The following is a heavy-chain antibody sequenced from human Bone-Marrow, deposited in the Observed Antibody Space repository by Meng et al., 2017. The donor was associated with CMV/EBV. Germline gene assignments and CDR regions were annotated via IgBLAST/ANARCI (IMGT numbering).Heavy chain of an antibody. D-gene: IGHD4-17*01. CDR2: ISGSGGST. CDR1: GFTFSSYA. J-gene: IGHJ4*02. V-gene: IGHV3-23*01. CDR3: AKDYAVTTLIWESH. Sequence: GEYLKISCAASGFTFSSYAMSWVRQAPGKGLEWVSAISGSGGSTYYADSVKGRFTISRDNSKNTLYLQMNSLRAEDTAVYYCAKDYAVTTLIWESHWGQGTLVTVSS.